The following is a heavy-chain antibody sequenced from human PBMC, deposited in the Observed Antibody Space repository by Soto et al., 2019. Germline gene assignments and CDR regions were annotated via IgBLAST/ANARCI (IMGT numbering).Heavy chain of an antibody. V-gene: IGHV3-30*03. CDR3: GRSGWPPLAYGVDV. D-gene: IGHD6-19*01. CDR1: GFTFSTFG. CDR2: MSHDEGNK. Sequence: ESGGGVVQPGTSLRLSCAASGFTFSTFGMHWVSQAPGKGLEWVAVMSHDEGNKYYADSVKGRFTISRDYSRRTLYLQMNSLRIEDTAVYYGGRSGWPPLAYGVDVWGHGTTVTVSS. J-gene: IGHJ6*02.